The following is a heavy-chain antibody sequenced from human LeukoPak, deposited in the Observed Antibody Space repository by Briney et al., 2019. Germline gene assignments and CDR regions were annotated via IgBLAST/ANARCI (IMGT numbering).Heavy chain of an antibody. Sequence: ASVKVSCKVSGYTLTELSMHWVRQAPGKGLEWMGGFDPEDGETIYAQKFQGRVTMTEDTSTDTAYMELSSLRSEDTAVYYCARRGAGPTVTAYYFDYWGQGTLVTVSS. V-gene: IGHV1-24*01. D-gene: IGHD4-17*01. CDR3: ARRGAGPTVTAYYFDY. J-gene: IGHJ4*02. CDR1: GYTLTELS. CDR2: FDPEDGET.